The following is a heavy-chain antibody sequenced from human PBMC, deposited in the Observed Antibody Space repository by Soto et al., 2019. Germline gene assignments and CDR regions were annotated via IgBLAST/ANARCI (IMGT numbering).Heavy chain of an antibody. CDR3: ARDYYDSSGYYDRYAFDI. J-gene: IGHJ3*02. D-gene: IGHD3-22*01. CDR1: GGSISRYY. V-gene: IGHV4-59*01. CDR2: LYNTGST. Sequence: PSETLSLTCTVSGGSISRYYWSWIRQTPGKGLEWIGYLYNTGSTIYNPSLESRVTISADTSKNQFSLKLNSVTAADTAVYYCARDYYDSSGYYDRYAFDIWGQGTMVTVSS.